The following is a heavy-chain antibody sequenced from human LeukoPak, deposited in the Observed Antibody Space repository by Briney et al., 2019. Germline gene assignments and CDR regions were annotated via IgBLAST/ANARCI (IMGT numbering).Heavy chain of an antibody. CDR3: AKDRHYDCSGQFDY. Sequence: GGSLRLSCAASGFTFDDYAMHWVRQAPGKGLEWVSGISWNSGSRGYVDSVKGRFTISRDNAKNSLYLQMNSLRAEDTAFYYCAKDRHYDCSGQFDYWGQGTLVTVSS. D-gene: IGHD3-22*01. CDR2: ISWNSGSR. V-gene: IGHV3-9*01. CDR1: GFTFDDYA. J-gene: IGHJ4*02.